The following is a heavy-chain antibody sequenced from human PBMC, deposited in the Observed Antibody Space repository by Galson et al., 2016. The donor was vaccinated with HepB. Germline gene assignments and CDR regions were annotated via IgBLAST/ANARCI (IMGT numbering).Heavy chain of an antibody. CDR3: ARGGASSKWLLP. CDR1: GGSISDNY. V-gene: IGHV4-59*01. D-gene: IGHD3-22*01. Sequence: SETLSLTCTVSGGSISDNYWSWIRQPPGKGLEWIGYIHYSGSTKYNPSLESRVTISVDTSKNQFSLRLSSVTAADTAVYYCARGGASSKWLLPWGQGTLVTVSS. CDR2: IHYSGST. J-gene: IGHJ5*02.